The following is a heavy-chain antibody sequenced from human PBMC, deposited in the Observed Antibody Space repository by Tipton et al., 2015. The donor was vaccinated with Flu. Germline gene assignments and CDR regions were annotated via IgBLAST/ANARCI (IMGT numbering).Heavy chain of an antibody. CDR1: GGSISSYY. CDR2: IYTSGST. CDR3: ARDFGSRGDFWSGYYGPAGYHYYYYYGMDV. D-gene: IGHD3-3*01. Sequence: GLVKPSETLSLTCTVSGGSISSYYWSWIRQPAGKGLEWIGRIYTSGSTNYNPSLKSRVTMSVDTSKNQFSLKLSSVTAADTAVYYCARDFGSRGDFWSGYYGPAGYHYYYYYGMDVWGQGTTVPVSS. V-gene: IGHV4-4*07. J-gene: IGHJ6*02.